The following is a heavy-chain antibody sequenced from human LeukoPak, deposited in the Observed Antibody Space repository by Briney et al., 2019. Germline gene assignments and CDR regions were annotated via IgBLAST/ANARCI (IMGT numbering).Heavy chain of an antibody. Sequence: GGSLRLSCAASGFTFNSYEMNWVRQAPGKGLEWVSYINSGGSAIYYADSVKGRFTISRDNAKNTLYLQMNSLRAEDTAVYYCVRGPQAEYYFDYWGQGTLVTVSS. CDR2: INSGGSAI. J-gene: IGHJ4*02. CDR1: GFTFNSYE. V-gene: IGHV3-48*03. CDR3: VRGPQAEYYFDY. D-gene: IGHD1-14*01.